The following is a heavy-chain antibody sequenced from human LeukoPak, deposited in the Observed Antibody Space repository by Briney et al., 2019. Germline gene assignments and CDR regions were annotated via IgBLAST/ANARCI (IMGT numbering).Heavy chain of an antibody. J-gene: IGHJ4*02. D-gene: IGHD1-26*01. V-gene: IGHV3-7*01. CDR3: ARVVGATAYYFDY. CDR2: IKQDGSEK. Sequence: PGGSLRLSCAASGFTFSSYNMNWVRQAPGKGLEWVANIKQDGSEKYYVDSVKGRFTISRDNAKNSLYLLMISLSAEDTAVYYCARVVGATAYYFDYWGQGTLVTVSS. CDR1: GFTFSSYN.